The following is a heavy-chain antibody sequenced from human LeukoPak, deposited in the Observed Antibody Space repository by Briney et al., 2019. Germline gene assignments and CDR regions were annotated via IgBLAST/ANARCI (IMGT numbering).Heavy chain of an antibody. CDR3: ARDTEWLLPVDY. J-gene: IGHJ4*02. Sequence: GRSLRLSCAASGFTFSSNRKNCVCKAPGKGLERVAVIWYDGSNKYYADSVKGRFTISRDNSKNTLYLQMNSLRAEDTAVYYCARDTEWLLPVDYWGQGTLVTVSS. CDR1: GFTFSSNR. D-gene: IGHD3-3*01. CDR2: IWYDGSNK. V-gene: IGHV3-33*01.